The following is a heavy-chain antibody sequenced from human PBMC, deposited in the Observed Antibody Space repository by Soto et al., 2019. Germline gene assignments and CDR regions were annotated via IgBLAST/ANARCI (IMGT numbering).Heavy chain of an antibody. D-gene: IGHD6-13*01. V-gene: IGHV4-39*01. J-gene: IGHJ6*02. Sequence: PSKTLSLTCTVSGGSISSSSYYWGWIRQPPGKGLEWIGSIYYSGSTYYNPSLKSRVTISVDTSKNQFSLKLSSVTAADTAVYYCARKVSSSGTGHYYYYGMDVWGQGTTVTVSS. CDR3: ARKVSSSGTGHYYYYGMDV. CDR1: GGSISSSSYY. CDR2: IYYSGST.